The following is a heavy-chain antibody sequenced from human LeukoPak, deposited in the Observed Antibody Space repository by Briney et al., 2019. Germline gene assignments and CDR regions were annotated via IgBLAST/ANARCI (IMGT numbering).Heavy chain of an antibody. CDR1: GGSISSSSYY. CDR3: AVGYCTNGLCNPFDY. D-gene: IGHD2-8*01. Sequence: PSETLSLTCSVSGGSISSSSYYWGWIRQPPEKGLEWIGSIYHSGSTYYNPSLMSRVTISVDTSKNQFSLKLNSVTAADTAVYYCAVGYCTNGLCNPFDYWGRGTLVTVSS. CDR2: IYHSGST. J-gene: IGHJ4*02. V-gene: IGHV4-39*01.